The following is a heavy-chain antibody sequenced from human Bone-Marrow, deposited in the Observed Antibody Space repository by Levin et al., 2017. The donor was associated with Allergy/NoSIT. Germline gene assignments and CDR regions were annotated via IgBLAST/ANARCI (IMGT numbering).Heavy chain of an antibody. CDR2: TSYDGSNK. CDR3: ARAVSGSYFDY. D-gene: IGHD3-10*01. V-gene: IGHV3-30-3*01. Sequence: GESLKISCAASGFSFSDYPMTWVRQGQGKGLEWVASTSYDGSNKNYADSVKGRFTISRDNSKDTLYLQMSSLRSEDTGVYYCARAVSGSYFDYWGQGTLVTVSS. J-gene: IGHJ4*02. CDR1: GFSFSDYP.